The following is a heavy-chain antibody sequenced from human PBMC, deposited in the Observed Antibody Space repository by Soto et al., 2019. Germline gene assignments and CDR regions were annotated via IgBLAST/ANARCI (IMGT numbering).Heavy chain of an antibody. CDR2: IYWDDDK. Sequence: QITLKESGPTLVKPTQTLKLTCTFSGFPLRTSGVGVDWVRQPPGKALEWLARIYWDDDKRYSPSLKSRLAITKDTSKNQVVLTMTNMDPVDTATYSCARTVAATPRTLDSWGQGSLVTVSS. V-gene: IGHV2-5*02. CDR1: GFPLRTSGVG. CDR3: ARTVAATPRTLDS. J-gene: IGHJ4*02. D-gene: IGHD2-15*01.